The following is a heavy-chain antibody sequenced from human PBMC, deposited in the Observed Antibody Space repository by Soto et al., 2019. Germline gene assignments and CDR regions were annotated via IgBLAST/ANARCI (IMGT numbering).Heavy chain of an antibody. Sequence: QLQLQESGSGLVKPSQTLSLTCAVSGGTISSGGYSWSWIRQPPGKGQEWIGYIYHSGSTYYNPCLKRRVTISVDRSMNQFSAKLSAVTAADTAVYYWHARGPLPTAGNVGYCYYGIDVWGQGTSVTV. D-gene: IGHD1-26*01. J-gene: IGHJ6*02. CDR2: IYHSGST. V-gene: IGHV4-30-2*01. CDR3: HARGPLPTAGNVGYCYYGIDV. CDR1: GGTISSGGYS.